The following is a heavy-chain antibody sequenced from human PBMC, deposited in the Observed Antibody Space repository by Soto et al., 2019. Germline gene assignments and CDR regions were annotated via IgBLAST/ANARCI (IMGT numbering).Heavy chain of an antibody. D-gene: IGHD3-16*01. CDR2: IYYSGST. V-gene: IGHV4-30-4*01. J-gene: IGHJ4*02. Sequence: NPSETLSLTCTVSGGSISSGDYYWSWIRQPPGKGLEWIGYIYYSGSTYYNPSLKSRVTISVDTSKNQFSLKLSSVTAADTAVYYCARERVLGHFDYWGQGTLVTVSS. CDR1: GGSISSGDYY. CDR3: ARERVLGHFDY.